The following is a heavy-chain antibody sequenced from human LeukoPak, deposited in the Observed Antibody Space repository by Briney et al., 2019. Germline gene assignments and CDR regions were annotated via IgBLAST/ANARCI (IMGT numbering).Heavy chain of an antibody. CDR1: EFTFNNYA. CDR3: ARNGLLRGYHTWFDS. Sequence: GGSLRVSCAASEFTFNNYAMHWVRQVRGKGLEWVAVISHDGSNKDYAGSVKGRFTISRDNSKNTLYLQMNSLRTEDSAVYSCARNGLLRGYHTWFDSWGQGTLVTVSS. D-gene: IGHD3-3*01. J-gene: IGHJ5*01. V-gene: IGHV3-30*01. CDR2: ISHDGSNK.